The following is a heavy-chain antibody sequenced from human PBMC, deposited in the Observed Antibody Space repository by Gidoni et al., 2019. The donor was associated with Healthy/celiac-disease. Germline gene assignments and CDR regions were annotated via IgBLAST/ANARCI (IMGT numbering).Heavy chain of an antibody. CDR1: GGSISSYY. CDR3: ARDIWGRYFDWSDQGI. J-gene: IGHJ3*02. Sequence: QVQLQESGPGLVKPSETLSLTCTVSGGSISSYYWSWIRQPPGKGLEWIGYIYYSGSTNYNPSLKSRVTISVDTSKNQFSLKLSSVTAADTAVYYCARDIWGRYFDWSDQGIWGQGTMVTVSS. CDR2: IYYSGST. D-gene: IGHD3-9*01. V-gene: IGHV4-59*01.